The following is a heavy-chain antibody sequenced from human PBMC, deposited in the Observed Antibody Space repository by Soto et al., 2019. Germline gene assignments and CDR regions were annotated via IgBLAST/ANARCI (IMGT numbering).Heavy chain of an antibody. V-gene: IGHV4-39*01. J-gene: IGHJ6*02. CDR3: ACIFSGGYGYGFYYYGMDV. Sequence: ETLSLTCTVSGGSISSSSYYWGWIRPPPGKGLEWIGSIFYSGSTYYNPSLKSRVTISVDTSKNQVSLKLSSVTAADTAVYYCACIFSGGYGYGFYYYGMDVWGQGTTVTVSS. CDR2: IFYSGST. CDR1: GGSISSSSYY. D-gene: IGHD5-18*01.